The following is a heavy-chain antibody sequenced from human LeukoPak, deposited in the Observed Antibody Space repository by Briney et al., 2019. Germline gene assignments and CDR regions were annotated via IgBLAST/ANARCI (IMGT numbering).Heavy chain of an antibody. V-gene: IGHV3-23*01. J-gene: IGHJ4*02. CDR1: GFSFSSRA. D-gene: IGHD1-26*01. Sequence: GGSLRLSCAASGFSFSSRAMSWVRQAPGKGLEWVSTIIDSGNSIYYADSVEGRFTISRDNSKDTPYLQMDSLRAGDTAVYYCAKDPSFSGSYGVFDSWGQGTLVTVSS. CDR2: IIDSGNSI. CDR3: AKDPSFSGSYGVFDS.